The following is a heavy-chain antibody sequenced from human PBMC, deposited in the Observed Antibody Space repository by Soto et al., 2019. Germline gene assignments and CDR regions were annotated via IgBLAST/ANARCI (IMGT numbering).Heavy chain of an antibody. CDR3: ARVLVGATDFDY. CDR2: IVPIFGTG. CDR1: GGTFSDYA. D-gene: IGHD1-26*01. V-gene: IGHV1-69*01. Sequence: QVLLVQSGAEVKKPGSSVKVSCKASGGTFSDYAISWVRQAPGHGLEWMVGIVPIFGTGNHAQKFQGRVTVTADESTSTAYMELSSLRSEDTAVYYCARVLVGATDFDYWGQGTLVTVSS. J-gene: IGHJ4*02.